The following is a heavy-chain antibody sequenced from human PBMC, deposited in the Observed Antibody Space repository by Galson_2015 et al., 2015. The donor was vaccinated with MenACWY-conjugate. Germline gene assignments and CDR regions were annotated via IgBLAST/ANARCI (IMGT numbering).Heavy chain of an antibody. CDR3: VRWGVSFAMDV. J-gene: IGHJ6*04. CDR2: IKPDGSDT. CDR1: RFTFSAYW. D-gene: IGHD3-10*01. Sequence: SLRLSCAVSRFTFSAYWMGWGRQAPGKGLDWLANIKPDGSDTENADSEKGRFTIARDKAGNLLYLQIDSLRAEDTAVYYCVRWGVSFAMDVWGRGTTVTVSS. V-gene: IGHV3-7*03.